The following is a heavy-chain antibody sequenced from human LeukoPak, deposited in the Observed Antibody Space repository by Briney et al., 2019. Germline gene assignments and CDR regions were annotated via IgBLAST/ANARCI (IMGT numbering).Heavy chain of an antibody. CDR2: ISYDGSNK. CDR3: AREGLRAFDI. CDR1: GFTFSSYA. Sequence: GGSLRLSCAASGFTFSSYAMHWVRQAPGKGLEWVAVISYDGSNKYYADSVKGRFTISRDNSKNTLYLQMNSLRAEDTAVYYCAREGLRAFDIWGQGTMVTVSS. J-gene: IGHJ3*02. V-gene: IGHV3-30-3*01.